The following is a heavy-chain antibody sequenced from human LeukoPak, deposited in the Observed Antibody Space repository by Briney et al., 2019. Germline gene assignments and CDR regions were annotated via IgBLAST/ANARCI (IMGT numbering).Heavy chain of an antibody. D-gene: IGHD2-15*01. J-gene: IGHJ4*02. CDR2: INPNSGGT. CDR1: GYTFTGYY. CDR3: LFYCSGGSATDY. V-gene: IGHV1-2*06. Sequence: RASVKVSCKASGYTFTGYYMHWVRQAPGQGLEWMGRINPNSGGTNYAQKFQGRVTMTRDTSISTAYMELSRLRSDDTAVYYCLFYCSGGSATDYWGQGTLVTVSS.